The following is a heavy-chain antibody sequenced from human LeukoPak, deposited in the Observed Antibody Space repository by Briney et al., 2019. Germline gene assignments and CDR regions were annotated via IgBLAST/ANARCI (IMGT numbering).Heavy chain of an antibody. CDR1: GYTFTGYY. J-gene: IGHJ4*02. V-gene: IGHV1-2*02. D-gene: IGHD2-2*01. Sequence: GASVKVSCKASGYTFTGYYMHWVRQAPGQGLEWMGWINPNSGGTNYAQKFQGRVTMTRDTSISTDYMELSRLRSDDTAVYYCARDPYCSSTSCKLWGQGTLVTVSS. CDR2: INPNSGGT. CDR3: ARDPYCSSTSCKL.